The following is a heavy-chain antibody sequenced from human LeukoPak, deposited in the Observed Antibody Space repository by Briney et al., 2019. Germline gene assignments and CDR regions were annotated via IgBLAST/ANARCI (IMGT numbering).Heavy chain of an antibody. V-gene: IGHV3-48*01. CDR2: ISSDSGTI. CDR3: ARAAQPGFDP. CDR1: GLTFSTYS. J-gene: IGHJ5*02. Sequence: SGGSLRLSRGASGLTFSTYSMNWVRQAPGKGLEWVSYISSDSGTIYYADSVKGRFTISRDNAKNSLYLQVNSLRAEDTAVYYCARAAQPGFDPWGQGTLVTVSS. D-gene: IGHD1-14*01.